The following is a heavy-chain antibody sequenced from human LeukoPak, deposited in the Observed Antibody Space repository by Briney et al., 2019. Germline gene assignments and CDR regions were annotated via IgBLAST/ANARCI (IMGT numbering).Heavy chain of an antibody. CDR2: ISYDGSNK. CDR3: AKKGRLYDSGSFWVFDY. Sequence: PGGSLRLSCAASGFTFSSYAMHWVRQAPGKGLEWVAVISYDGSNKYYADSVKGRFTISRDNSKNTLYLQMNSLRAEDTAVYYCAKKGRLYDSGSFWVFDYWGQGTLVTVSS. J-gene: IGHJ4*02. V-gene: IGHV3-30*04. CDR1: GFTFSSYA. D-gene: IGHD3-10*01.